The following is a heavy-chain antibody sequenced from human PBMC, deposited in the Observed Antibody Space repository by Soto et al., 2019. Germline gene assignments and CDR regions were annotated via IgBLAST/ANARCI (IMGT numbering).Heavy chain of an antibody. V-gene: IGHV1-8*01. J-gene: IGHJ5*02. CDR2: MKPNRTNT. CDR1: GYTFTTYD. CDR3: VRGGFLSHDHVIIAPATLGFDP. D-gene: IGHD2-2*01. Sequence: QVQLMQSGAEVKKHGASVKVSCKASGYTFTTYDINWVRQVPGQGLEWMGWMKPNRTNTGYAEKFQGRVNITRDTSISTAYMELSSLRYDDTAVYYCVRGGFLSHDHVIIAPATLGFDPWGQGTLVTVSS.